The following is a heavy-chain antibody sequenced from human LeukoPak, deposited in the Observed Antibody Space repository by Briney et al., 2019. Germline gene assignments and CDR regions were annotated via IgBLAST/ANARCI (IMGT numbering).Heavy chain of an antibody. CDR1: GLTFSSYS. V-gene: IGHV3-21*01. CDR3: ARDSSGWYHWFDP. J-gene: IGHJ5*02. D-gene: IGHD6-13*01. Sequence: PGGSLRLSCAASGLTFSSYSMNWVRQAPGKGLEWVSSISSSSGYIYYADSVKGRFTISRDNAKNSLFLQMNSLRAEDTAVYYCARDSSGWYHWFDPWGQGTLVTVSS. CDR2: ISSSSGYI.